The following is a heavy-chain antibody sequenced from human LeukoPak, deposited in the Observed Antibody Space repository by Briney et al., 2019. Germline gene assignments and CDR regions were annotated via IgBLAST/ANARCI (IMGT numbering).Heavy chain of an antibody. CDR1: GGSFSGYY. Sequence: PSETLSLTCAVYGGSFSGYYWSWIRQPPGKGLEWIGEINHSGSTNYNPSLKSRVTISVDTSKNQFSLKLSSATAADTAVYYCATTPTYYDILTGYLPSYYFDYWGQEPWSPSPQ. D-gene: IGHD3-9*01. J-gene: IGHJ4*01. V-gene: IGHV4-34*01. CDR2: INHSGST. CDR3: ATTPTYYDILTGYLPSYYFDY.